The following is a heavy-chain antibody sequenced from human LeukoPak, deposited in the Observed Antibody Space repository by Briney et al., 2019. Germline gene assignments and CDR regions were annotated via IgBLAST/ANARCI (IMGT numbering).Heavy chain of an antibody. CDR3: ARTSSSQYYYDSSGIFDS. V-gene: IGHV4-39*07. Sequence: PSETLSLTCTVSGDSITSDTYYWGWIRQPPGKELEWIGTIYYSGTTFYNPSLKSRVTISVDTSKNQFSLKLSSVTAADTAVYYCARTSSSQYYYDSSGIFDSWGQGTLVTVSS. CDR1: GDSITSDTYY. CDR2: IYYSGTT. J-gene: IGHJ4*02. D-gene: IGHD3-22*01.